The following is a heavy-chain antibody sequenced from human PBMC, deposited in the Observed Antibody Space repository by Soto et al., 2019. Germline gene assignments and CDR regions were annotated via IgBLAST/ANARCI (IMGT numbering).Heavy chain of an antibody. Sequence: DVQVGQSGGGLVQPGGSLKLSCAASGFAFNDSAMHWVRQASGKWLEWVARVRSKTNNYATAYPVSVRGRFTVSRDDSMGTTYLKMNRMKPADTAMYYCTNNFVWGQGVLVTVSS. J-gene: IGHJ4*02. CDR2: VRSKTNNYAT. V-gene: IGHV3-73*01. CDR3: TNNFV. CDR1: GFAFNDSA. D-gene: IGHD2-15*01.